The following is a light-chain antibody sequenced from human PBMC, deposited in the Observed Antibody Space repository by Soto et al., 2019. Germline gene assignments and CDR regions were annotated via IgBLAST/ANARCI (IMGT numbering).Light chain of an antibody. CDR1: QSLNGY. J-gene: IGKJ1*01. CDR2: AAS. V-gene: IGKV1-39*01. CDR3: QQRYSPPRT. Sequence: DIQVAQSPSSLSASVGDSVTITCRASQSLNGYLHCYQQKPGKAPKLLIYAASILQSGLPSRFGGSEAGTDFTLTISNVQPDDCATYSSQQRYSPPRTLGQGNKVDI.